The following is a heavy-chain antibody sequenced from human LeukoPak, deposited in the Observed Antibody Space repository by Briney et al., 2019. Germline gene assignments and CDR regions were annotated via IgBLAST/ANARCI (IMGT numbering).Heavy chain of an antibody. CDR3: ARAPAYRSYGDYGY. V-gene: IGHV1-18*01. Sequence: ASVKVSCKASGYTFTSYGISWVRQAPGQGLEWMGWISAYNGNTNYAQKLQGRVTMTTATSTSTAYMEMRSLRSDDTAVYYCARAPAYRSYGDYGYWGQGTLVTVSS. J-gene: IGHJ4*02. CDR1: GYTFTSYG. CDR2: ISAYNGNT. D-gene: IGHD4-17*01.